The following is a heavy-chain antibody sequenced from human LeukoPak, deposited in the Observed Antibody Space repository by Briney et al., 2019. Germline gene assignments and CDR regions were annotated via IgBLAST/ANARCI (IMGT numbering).Heavy chain of an antibody. Sequence: GRSLRLSCAASGFTFSSYDMHWVRQAPGKGLEWVAVISYDGSNKYYADSVKGRFTISRDNSKKTLYLQMNSLRAEDTAVYYCAKDLSRSEGQQLVQYYWGQGTLVTVSS. J-gene: IGHJ4*02. CDR1: GFTFSSYD. V-gene: IGHV3-30*18. CDR3: AKDLSRSEGQQLVQYY. D-gene: IGHD6-13*01. CDR2: ISYDGSNK.